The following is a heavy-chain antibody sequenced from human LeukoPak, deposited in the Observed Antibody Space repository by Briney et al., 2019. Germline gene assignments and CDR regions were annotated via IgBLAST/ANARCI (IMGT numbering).Heavy chain of an antibody. J-gene: IGHJ4*02. Sequence: ASVMVSCKASGYTFSSYGISWVRQAPGQGLEWMGWISGYNGNTNYAPKLQGRVTMTTDTSTSTAYMELRSLRSDDTAVYYCARDRGYSVFLDYWGQGTLVTVSS. CDR2: ISGYNGNT. D-gene: IGHD2-21*01. CDR1: GYTFSSYG. CDR3: ARDRGYSVFLDY. V-gene: IGHV1-18*01.